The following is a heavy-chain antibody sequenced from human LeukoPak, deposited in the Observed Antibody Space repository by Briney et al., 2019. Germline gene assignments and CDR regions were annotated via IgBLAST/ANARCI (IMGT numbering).Heavy chain of an antibody. J-gene: IGHJ5*01. CDR1: GDSVSSNSAA. Sequence: SQALSLTCAISGDSVSSNSAAWNWIRQSPSRGLEWLGRTYYRSKWYNDYAVSVKSRITINPDTSKNHFSLQLKSVTPEDTAVYYCTGDETGDLRFDPWGQGTLVTVSS. D-gene: IGHD7-27*01. CDR3: TGDETGDLRFDP. CDR2: TYYRSKWYN. V-gene: IGHV6-1*01.